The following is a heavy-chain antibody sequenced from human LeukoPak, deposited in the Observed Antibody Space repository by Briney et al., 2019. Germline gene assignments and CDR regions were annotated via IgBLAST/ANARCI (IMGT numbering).Heavy chain of an antibody. CDR2: IKGDERST. D-gene: IGHD5-18*01. Sequence: GGSSRLCCAASGFTFSSYWLHWVRQAPGKGLVWVSRIKGDERSTNYADSVKGRFTISRDNAKNTVYLEMNSLRAEDTAVYYCVRGQLWSYYHDYWGQGTLVTVPS. CDR3: VRGQLWSYYHDY. V-gene: IGHV3-74*01. J-gene: IGHJ4*02. CDR1: GFTFSSYW.